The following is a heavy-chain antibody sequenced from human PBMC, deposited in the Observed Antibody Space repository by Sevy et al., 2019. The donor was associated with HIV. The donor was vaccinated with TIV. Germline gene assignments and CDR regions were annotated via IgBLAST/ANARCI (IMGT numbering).Heavy chain of an antibody. CDR1: GGSITSLY. V-gene: IGHV4-59*08. D-gene: IGHD1-26*01. Sequence: SETLSLTCTVSGGSITSLYWNWIRQPPGKGLEWIANIYYNGHINYNPSLKIRVTFSLDTSKNQLSLRRSSVTAADTAMYYCAGENAWGRGYSWGQGTLVTVSS. CDR3: AGENAWGRGYS. J-gene: IGHJ4*02. CDR2: IYYNGHI.